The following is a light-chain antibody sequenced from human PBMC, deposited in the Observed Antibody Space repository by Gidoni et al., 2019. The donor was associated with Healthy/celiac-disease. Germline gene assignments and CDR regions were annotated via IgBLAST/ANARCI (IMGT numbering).Light chain of an antibody. CDR3: QQYYSTPYT. CDR1: QSVLYSSNNKNY. CDR2: WAS. V-gene: IGKV4-1*01. J-gene: IGKJ2*01. Sequence: VSLGERATINCKSSQSVLYSSNNKNYLAWYQQKPGQPPKLLIYWASTRESGVPDRFSGSGSGTDFTLTISSLQAEDVAVYYCQQYYSTPYTFGQGTKLEIK.